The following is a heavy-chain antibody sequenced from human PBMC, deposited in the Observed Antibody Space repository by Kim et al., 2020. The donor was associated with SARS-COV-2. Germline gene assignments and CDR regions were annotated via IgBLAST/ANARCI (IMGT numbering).Heavy chain of an antibody. V-gene: IGHV3-23*01. Sequence: GGSLRLSCAASGFTFSSYAMSWVRQAPGKGLEWVSAISGSGGSTYYADSVKGRFTISRDNSKNTLYLQMNSLRAEDTAVYYCAKDAPSITIFGVVYYYYYMDVWGKGTTVTVSS. D-gene: IGHD3-3*01. CDR2: ISGSGGST. CDR1: GFTFSSYA. J-gene: IGHJ6*03. CDR3: AKDAPSITIFGVVYYYYYMDV.